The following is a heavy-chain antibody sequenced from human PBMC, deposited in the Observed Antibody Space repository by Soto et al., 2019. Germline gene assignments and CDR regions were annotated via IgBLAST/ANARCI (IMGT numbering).Heavy chain of an antibody. CDR3: ASRTGLAVDY. D-gene: IGHD6-19*01. CDR1: GGSFSGYY. V-gene: IGHV4-34*01. CDR2: INHSGST. J-gene: IGHJ4*02. Sequence: GTLSLTCSVYGGSFSGYYWSWIRQPPGKGLEWIGSINHSGSTNYNPSLKSRVTISVDTSKNQFSLKLSSVTAADTAVYYCASRTGLAVDYWGQGTLVTVSS.